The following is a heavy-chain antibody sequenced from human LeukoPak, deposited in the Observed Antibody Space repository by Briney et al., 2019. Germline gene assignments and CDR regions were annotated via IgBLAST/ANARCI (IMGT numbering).Heavy chain of an antibody. CDR3: ARDLAVTTDLDY. D-gene: IGHD4-17*01. Sequence: GGSLRLSCAASGFTFSDYYMSWIRQAPGKGLDWVSYISSSGSTIYYADSAKGRFTISRDNAKNSLYLQMNSLRAEDTAVYYCARDLAVTTDLDYWGQGTLVTVSS. CDR1: GFTFSDYY. J-gene: IGHJ4*02. CDR2: ISSSGSTI. V-gene: IGHV3-11*04.